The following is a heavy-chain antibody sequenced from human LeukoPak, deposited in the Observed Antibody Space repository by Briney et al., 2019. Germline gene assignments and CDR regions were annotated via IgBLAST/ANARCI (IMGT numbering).Heavy chain of an antibody. CDR2: INHSGST. V-gene: IGHV4-34*01. J-gene: IGHJ4*02. CDR3: ARDSSDY. CDR1: GGSFSDYY. Sequence: PSETLSLTCAVYGGSFSDYYWSWIRQPPGKGLEWIGEINHSGSTNYNPSLKSRVTISVDTSKNQFSLKLSSVTAADTAVYYCARDSSDYWGQGTLVTVSS.